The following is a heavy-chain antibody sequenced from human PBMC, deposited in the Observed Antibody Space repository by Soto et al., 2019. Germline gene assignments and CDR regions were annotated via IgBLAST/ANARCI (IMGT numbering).Heavy chain of an antibody. V-gene: IGHV4-39*01. D-gene: IGHD6-19*01. J-gene: IGHJ4*02. CDR1: GGSISSSSYY. CDR2: IYYSGIT. CDR3: ARPARQDSVAGDY. Sequence: LSLTCIVSGGSISSSSYYWGWIRQSPGKGLEWIGSIYYSGITHYNPSLKSRVTISLDTSKNQFSLKLSSVTAADTAVYFCARPARQDSVAGDYWGQGAQVTVSS.